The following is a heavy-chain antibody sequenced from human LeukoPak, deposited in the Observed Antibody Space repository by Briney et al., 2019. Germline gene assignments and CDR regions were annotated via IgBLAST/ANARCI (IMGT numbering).Heavy chain of an antibody. V-gene: IGHV3-7*01. Sequence: GGSLRLSCAASGFTFSSYGMHWVRQAPGKGLEWVANIEQNGLEKYYVDSVKGRFTISRDSAKKSLYLQMNSLRVEDTAVYYCATNRPLDYWGQGTLVTVSS. J-gene: IGHJ4*02. CDR3: ATNRPLDY. CDR2: IEQNGLEK. D-gene: IGHD2/OR15-2a*01. CDR1: GFTFSSYG.